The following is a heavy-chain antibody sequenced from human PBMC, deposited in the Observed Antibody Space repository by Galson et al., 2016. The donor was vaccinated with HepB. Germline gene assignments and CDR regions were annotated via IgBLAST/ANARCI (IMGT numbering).Heavy chain of an antibody. V-gene: IGHV3-48*03. CDR3: ARGWARSTYYYDNSGYDS. J-gene: IGHJ4*02. Sequence: SLRLSCAASGFTFSSFEMNWVRQAPGKGLVWVSYISSSVSTIYYADSVKGRFTISRDDAKSSLFLQMNSLRAEDTGVYYCARGWARSTYYYDNSGYDSWGQGTLVIVSS. CDR2: ISSSVSTI. CDR1: GFTFSSFE. D-gene: IGHD3-22*01.